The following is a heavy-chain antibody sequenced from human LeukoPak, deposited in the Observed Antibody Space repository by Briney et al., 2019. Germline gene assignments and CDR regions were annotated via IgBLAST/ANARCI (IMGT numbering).Heavy chain of an antibody. V-gene: IGHV3-30*02. CDR2: IRYDGSNK. CDR3: AKDPGYYDSSGYPTYYFDY. J-gene: IGHJ4*02. D-gene: IGHD3-22*01. Sequence: GGSLRLSCAASGFTFSSYGMHWVRQAPGKGLEWVAFIRYDGSNKYYADSVKGRFTISRDNSKNTLYLQMNSLRAEDTAVYYCAKDPGYYDSSGYPTYYFDYWGQGTLVTVSS. CDR1: GFTFSSYG.